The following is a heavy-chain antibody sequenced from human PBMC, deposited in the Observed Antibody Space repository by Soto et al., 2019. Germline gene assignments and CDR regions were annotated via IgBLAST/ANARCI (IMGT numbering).Heavy chain of an antibody. Sequence: GSLRLSCAASGFTFSGSAMHWVRKASGKGLEWVGRIRSKANSYATAYAASVKGRFTISRDDSKNTAYLQMNSLKTEDTAVYYCTRMIGFGDYHSGFDPWGQGTLVTVSS. V-gene: IGHV3-73*01. CDR3: TRMIGFGDYHSGFDP. D-gene: IGHD4-17*01. CDR1: GFTFSGSA. J-gene: IGHJ5*02. CDR2: IRSKANSYAT.